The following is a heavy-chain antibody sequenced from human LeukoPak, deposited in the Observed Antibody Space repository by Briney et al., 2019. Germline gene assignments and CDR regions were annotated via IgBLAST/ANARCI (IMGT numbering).Heavy chain of an antibody. D-gene: IGHD1-26*01. CDR1: GGSISSGDYY. CDR3: ARVPVYSGPYFDY. V-gene: IGHV4-30-4*01. J-gene: IGHJ4*02. Sequence: SETLSLTCTVSGGSISSGDYYWSWLRQPPGKGLGWIGYIYYSGSTYFNPSLKSRVTIAVDTSKNQFSLKLSSVTAADTAVYYCARVPVYSGPYFDYWGQGTLVTVSS. CDR2: IYYSGST.